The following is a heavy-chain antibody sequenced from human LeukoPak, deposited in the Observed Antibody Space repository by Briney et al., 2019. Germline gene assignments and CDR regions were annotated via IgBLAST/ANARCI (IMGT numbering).Heavy chain of an antibody. CDR3: ARERGIQLWLGDATNYYGMDV. CDR1: GDTFSSYA. Sequence: SVKVSCKASGDTFSSYAISWVRQAPGQGLEWMGRIIPIFGIANYAQKFQGRVTITADKSTSTAYMELSSLRSEDTAVYYCARERGIQLWLGDATNYYGMDVWGQGTTVTVSS. D-gene: IGHD5-18*01. V-gene: IGHV1-69*04. J-gene: IGHJ6*02. CDR2: IIPIFGIA.